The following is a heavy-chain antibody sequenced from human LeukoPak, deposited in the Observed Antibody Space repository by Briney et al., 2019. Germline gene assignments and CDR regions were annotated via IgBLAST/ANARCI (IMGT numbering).Heavy chain of an antibody. J-gene: IGHJ6*02. Sequence: SETLSLTCTVSGGSISSYYWSWIRQPPGKGLEWIGYIYYSGSTNYNPSLKSRVTISVDMSKNQFSLKLSSVTAADTAVYYCASLYYYDSSGYYYYGMDVWGQGTTVTVSS. D-gene: IGHD3-22*01. CDR1: GGSISSYY. V-gene: IGHV4-59*01. CDR3: ASLYYYDSSGYYYYGMDV. CDR2: IYYSGST.